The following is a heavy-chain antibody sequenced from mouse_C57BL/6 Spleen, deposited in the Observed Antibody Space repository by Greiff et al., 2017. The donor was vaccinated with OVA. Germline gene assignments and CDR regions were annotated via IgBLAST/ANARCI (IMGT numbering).Heavy chain of an antibody. V-gene: IGHV5-17*01. CDR1: GFTFSDYG. CDR3: ARRRANGAMDY. D-gene: IGHD3-1*01. J-gene: IGHJ4*01. CDR2: ISSGSSTI. Sequence: EVMLVESGGGLVKPGGSLKLSCAASGFTFSDYGMHWVRQAPEKGLEWVAYISSGSSTIYYADTVKGRFTISRDNAKNTLFLQMTSLRSEDTAMYYCARRRANGAMDYWGQGTSVTVSS.